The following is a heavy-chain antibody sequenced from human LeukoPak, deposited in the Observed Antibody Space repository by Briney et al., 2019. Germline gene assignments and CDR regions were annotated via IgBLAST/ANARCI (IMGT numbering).Heavy chain of an antibody. J-gene: IGHJ1*01. CDR1: GFTFSSYA. Sequence: AGGSLRLSCAASGFTFSSYAMHWVRQAPGKGLEWVAVISYDGSNKYYADSVKGRLTISRDKSKNTLYLQMNSLRAEDTAVYYCARAARPGYSSGWYGAAQHWGQGTLVTVSS. D-gene: IGHD6-19*01. CDR2: ISYDGSNK. V-gene: IGHV3-30*04. CDR3: ARAARPGYSSGWYGAAQH.